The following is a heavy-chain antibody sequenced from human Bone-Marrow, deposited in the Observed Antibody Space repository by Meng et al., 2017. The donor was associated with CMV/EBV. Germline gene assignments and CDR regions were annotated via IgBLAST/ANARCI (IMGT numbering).Heavy chain of an antibody. D-gene: IGHD1-26*01. CDR1: GDSVSSNSAA. CDR3: ARYLGGATSFDY. V-gene: IGHV6-1*01. J-gene: IGHJ4*02. Sequence: LRLSCAISGDSVSSNSAAWNWIRQSPSRGLEWLGRTYYRSKWYNDYAVSVKSRITINPDTSKNQFSLQPNSVTPEDTAVYYRARYLGGATSFDYWGQGTLVTVSS. CDR2: TYYRSKWYN.